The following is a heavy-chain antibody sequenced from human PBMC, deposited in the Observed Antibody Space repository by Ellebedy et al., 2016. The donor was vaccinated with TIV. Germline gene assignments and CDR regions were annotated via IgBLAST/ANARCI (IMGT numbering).Heavy chain of an antibody. CDR1: GFTFSSYS. CDR3: ARGGYSSSKAKNWFDP. CDR2: ISSSSSYI. V-gene: IGHV3-21*01. J-gene: IGHJ5*02. Sequence: GESLKISCAASGFTFSSYSMNWVRQAPGKGLEWVSSISSSSSYIYYADSVKGRFTISRDNAKNSLYLQMNSLRDEDTAVYYCARGGYSSSKAKNWFDPWGQGTLVTVSS. D-gene: IGHD6-13*01.